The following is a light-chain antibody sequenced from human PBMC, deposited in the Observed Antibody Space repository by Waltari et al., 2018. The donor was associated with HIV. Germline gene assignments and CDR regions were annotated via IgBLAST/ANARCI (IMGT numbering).Light chain of an antibody. V-gene: IGLV2-14*01. CDR3: SSYTSSATQV. J-gene: IGLJ1*01. Sequence: HSGLTQPASVSGSPGQSITIACTGSSSDVGGDKYVSWYQQHPGKAPKLLIHEGTNRPSGVSNRFSASKSDNTASLTISGLQAEDEADYYCSSYTSSATQVFGTGTKVSV. CDR2: EGT. CDR1: SSDVGGDKY.